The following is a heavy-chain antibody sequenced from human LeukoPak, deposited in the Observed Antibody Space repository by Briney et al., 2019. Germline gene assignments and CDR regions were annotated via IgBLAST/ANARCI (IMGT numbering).Heavy chain of an antibody. Sequence: GGSLRLSCAASGFTFSSYAMSWVRQAPGKGLEWVSAISGSGGSTYYADSVKGRFTISRDNSKNTLYLQMNSLRAEDTAVYYCAKLGIYDFWSGYSYFQHWGQGTLVTVSS. CDR1: GFTFSSYA. J-gene: IGHJ1*01. V-gene: IGHV3-23*01. D-gene: IGHD3-3*01. CDR3: AKLGIYDFWSGYSYFQH. CDR2: ISGSGGST.